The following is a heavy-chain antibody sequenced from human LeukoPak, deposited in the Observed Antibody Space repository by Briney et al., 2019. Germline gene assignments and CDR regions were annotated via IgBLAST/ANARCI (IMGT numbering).Heavy chain of an antibody. CDR1: GGSISSGGYY. CDR3: ARTTYYYDSSGYYSDY. J-gene: IGHJ4*02. Sequence: SQTLSLTCTVSGGSISSGGYYWSWIRQHPGKGLEWIGYIYYSGSTYYNPSLKSRVTISVDTSKNQFSLKLSSVTAADTAVYYCARTTYYYDSSGYYSDYWGQGTLVTVSS. V-gene: IGHV4-31*03. CDR2: IYYSGST. D-gene: IGHD3-22*01.